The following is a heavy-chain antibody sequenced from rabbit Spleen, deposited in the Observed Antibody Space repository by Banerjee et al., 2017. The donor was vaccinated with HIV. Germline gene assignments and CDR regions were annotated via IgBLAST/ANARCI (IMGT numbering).Heavy chain of an antibody. J-gene: IGHJ4*01. CDR2: IYISSGKT. V-gene: IGHV1S45*01. D-gene: IGHD7-1*01. CDR3: TTWSNWSFNL. Sequence: QEQLEESGGDLVKPEGSLTLTCTASGFSFRSTDWICWVRQAPGKGLELIACIYISSGKTWYTSWVNGRFTISKTSSTTVDLKMTSLTAADTATYFSTTWSNWSFNLWGPGTLVTVS. CDR1: GFSFRSTDW.